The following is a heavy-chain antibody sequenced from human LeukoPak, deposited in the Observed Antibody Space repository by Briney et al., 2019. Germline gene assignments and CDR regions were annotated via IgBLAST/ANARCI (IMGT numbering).Heavy chain of an antibody. CDR2: IIPIFGTA. CDR3: AREYYYDSSGYALNSFDY. J-gene: IGHJ4*02. Sequence: SVKVSCKASGGTFSSYAISWVRQAPGQGLEWMGRIIPIFGTANYAQKFQGRVTITTDESTSTAYMELSSLRSEDTAMYYCAREYYYDSSGYALNSFDYWGQGTLVTVSS. D-gene: IGHD3-22*01. CDR1: GGTFSSYA. V-gene: IGHV1-69*05.